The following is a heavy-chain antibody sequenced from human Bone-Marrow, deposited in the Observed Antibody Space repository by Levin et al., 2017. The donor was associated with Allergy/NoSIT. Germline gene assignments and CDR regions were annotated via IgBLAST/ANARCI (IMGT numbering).Heavy chain of an antibody. CDR2: IYPGDSDT. Sequence: KHGESLKISCKGSGYTFITYYIAWVRQMPGKGLEWVGIIYPGDSDTRYSPSFRGQVTISADKSISTAYLQWDSLKASDTATYYCARHYTLDVWGQGTTVTVSS. CDR1: GYTFITYY. J-gene: IGHJ6*02. CDR3: ARHYTLDV. V-gene: IGHV5-51*01.